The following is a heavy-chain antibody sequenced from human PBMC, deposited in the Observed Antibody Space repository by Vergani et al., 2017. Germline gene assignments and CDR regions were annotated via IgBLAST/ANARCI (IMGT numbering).Heavy chain of an antibody. Sequence: EVQLLESGGGLVQPGGSLRLSCAASGFTFSSYAMSWVRQAPGKGLEWVSAISGSGGSTYYADSVKGRFTISRDNSKNTLYLQMNSLRAEDTAVYYCEKDLTAGWLHQLAFGYWGQGTLVTVSS. J-gene: IGHJ4*02. CDR3: EKDLTAGWLHQLAFGY. CDR1: GFTFSSYA. V-gene: IGHV3-23*01. CDR2: ISGSGGST. D-gene: IGHD5-24*01.